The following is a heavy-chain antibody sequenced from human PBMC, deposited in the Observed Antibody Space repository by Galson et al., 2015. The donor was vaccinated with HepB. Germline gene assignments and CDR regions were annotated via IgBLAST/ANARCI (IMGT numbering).Heavy chain of an antibody. CDR1: GFTFSSYA. CDR3: ARGGKGYDILTAYLGY. J-gene: IGHJ4*02. V-gene: IGHV3-30*04. D-gene: IGHD3-9*01. CDR2: ISYDGSNK. Sequence: SLRLSCAASGFTFSSYAMHWVRQAPGKGLEWVAVISYDGSNKYYADSVKGRFTISRDNSKNTLYLQMNSLRAEDTAVYYCARGGKGYDILTAYLGYWGQGTPVTVSS.